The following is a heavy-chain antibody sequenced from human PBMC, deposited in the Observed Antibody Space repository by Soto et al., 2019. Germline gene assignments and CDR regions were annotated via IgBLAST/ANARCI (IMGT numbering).Heavy chain of an antibody. Sequence: SVKVSCKASGGTFSSYAISWVRQAPGQGLEWMGGIIPIFGTANYAQKFQGRVTITADESTSTAYMELSSLRSEDTAVYYCARGGYYYDSSGYLSYWGQGTLVTVSS. CDR3: ARGGYYYDSSGYLSY. J-gene: IGHJ4*02. V-gene: IGHV1-69*13. CDR2: IIPIFGTA. D-gene: IGHD3-22*01. CDR1: GGTFSSYA.